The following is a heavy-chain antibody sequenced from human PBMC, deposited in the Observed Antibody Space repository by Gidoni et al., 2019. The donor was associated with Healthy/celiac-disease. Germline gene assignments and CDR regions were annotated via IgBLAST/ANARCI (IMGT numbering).Heavy chain of an antibody. J-gene: IGHJ4*02. Sequence: EVQLLESGGGLVQPGGSLRLSCAASGFTFSRYAMSWVRQAPGKGLGGVSASSGSGGSTYYADSVKGRFTISRDNSKNTLYLQMNSLRAEDTAVYYCAKTLISYSSGWYEFGYWGQGTLVTVSS. V-gene: IGHV3-23*01. D-gene: IGHD6-19*01. CDR2: SSGSGGST. CDR3: AKTLISYSSGWYEFGY. CDR1: GFTFSRYA.